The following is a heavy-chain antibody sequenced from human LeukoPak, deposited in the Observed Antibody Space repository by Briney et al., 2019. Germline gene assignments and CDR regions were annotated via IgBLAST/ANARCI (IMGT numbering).Heavy chain of an antibody. V-gene: IGHV3-21*01. CDR1: GFTFSSYS. J-gene: IGHJ4*02. Sequence: GGFLRLSCAASGFTFSSYSMNWVRQAPGKGLEWVSSISSSSSYIYYADSVKGRFTISRDSAKNSLYLQMNSLRAEDTAVYYCARDRGGRGYFDYWGQGTLVTVSS. CDR2: ISSSSSYI. CDR3: ARDRGGRGYFDY. D-gene: IGHD3-10*01.